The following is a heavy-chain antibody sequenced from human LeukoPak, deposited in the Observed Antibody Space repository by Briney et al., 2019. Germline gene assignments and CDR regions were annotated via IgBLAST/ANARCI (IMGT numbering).Heavy chain of an antibody. V-gene: IGHV3-23*01. Sequence: GGSLRLSCAASGFTFSSYAMSWVRQAPGKGLEWVSAISGSGGSTYYADSVKGRFTISRDNSKNTLYLQMNSLRAEDTAVYYRAKVLIIVVVPAATRAFDYWGQGTLVTVSS. D-gene: IGHD2-2*01. J-gene: IGHJ4*02. CDR3: AKVLIIVVVPAATRAFDY. CDR1: GFTFSSYA. CDR2: ISGSGGST.